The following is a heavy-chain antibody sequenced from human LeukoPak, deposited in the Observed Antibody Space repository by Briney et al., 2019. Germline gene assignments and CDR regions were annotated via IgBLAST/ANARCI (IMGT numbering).Heavy chain of an antibody. J-gene: IGHJ4*02. CDR3: ARDLPRYYDSSGPRPNPFDY. Sequence: ASVKVSCKASGYTFTSYYMHWVRQAPGQGLEWMGIINPSGGSTSYAQKFQGRVTMTRDMSTNTVYMELSSLRSEDTAVYYCARDLPRYYDSSGPRPNPFDYWGQGTLVTVSS. V-gene: IGHV1-46*01. D-gene: IGHD3-22*01. CDR1: GYTFTSYY. CDR2: INPSGGST.